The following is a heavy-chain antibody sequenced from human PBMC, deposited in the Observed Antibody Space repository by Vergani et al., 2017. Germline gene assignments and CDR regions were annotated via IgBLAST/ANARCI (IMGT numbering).Heavy chain of an antibody. Sequence: QVQLVQSGAEVKKPGASVKVSCKASGYTFTSYYMHWVRQAPGQGLEWMGIINPSGGSTSYAQKFQGRVTMTRDTSTSTVYMELSSLRSEDTAVYYCARDSRYCSSTSCYVGRAWFYPWGQGTLVTVSS. CDR2: INPSGGST. CDR1: GYTFTSYY. CDR3: ARDSRYCSSTSCYVGRAWFYP. J-gene: IGHJ5*02. V-gene: IGHV1-46*01. D-gene: IGHD2-2*01.